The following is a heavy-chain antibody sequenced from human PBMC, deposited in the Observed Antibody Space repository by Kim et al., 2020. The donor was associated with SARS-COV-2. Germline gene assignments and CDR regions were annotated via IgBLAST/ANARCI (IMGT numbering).Heavy chain of an antibody. CDR2: T. V-gene: IGHV4-31*02. CDR3: ARELVGATIEI. D-gene: IGHD1-26*01. Sequence: TYYNTYIKNRVTKSVDTSKNQLSLKLSSVTAADTAVYYCARELVGATIEIWGQGTMVTVSS. J-gene: IGHJ3*02.